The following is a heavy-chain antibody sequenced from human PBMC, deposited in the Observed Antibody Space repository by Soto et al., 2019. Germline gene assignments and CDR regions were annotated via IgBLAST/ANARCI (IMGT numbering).Heavy chain of an antibody. CDR3: VHRRDGYNSASFDY. V-gene: IGHV1-69*01. D-gene: IGHD5-12*01. J-gene: IGHJ4*02. Sequence: QVQLVQSGAEVKKPGSSVKVSCKASGGTFSSYAFSWVRQAPGQGLESMGGIIRIFHTPTYAQKFQGRVTITADEATSTAYMELISLRSDDTAVYYCVHRRDGYNSASFDYWGQGTLVTVSS. CDR2: IIRIFHTP. CDR1: GGTFSSYA.